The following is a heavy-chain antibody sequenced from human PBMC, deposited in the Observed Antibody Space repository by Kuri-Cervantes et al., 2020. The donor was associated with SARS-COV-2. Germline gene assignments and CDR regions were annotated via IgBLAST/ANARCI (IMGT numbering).Heavy chain of an antibody. CDR2: ISYDGSNK. V-gene: IGHV3-30*18. CDR1: GFTFSSYW. CDR3: SKDNWPVITIFGATRSDYYMDV. J-gene: IGHJ6*03. Sequence: GGSLRLSCAASGFTFSSYWMRWVRQAPGKGLEWVAVISYDGSNKYYADSVKGRFTISRDNSKNTLYLQMNSLRAEDTAVYYCSKDNWPVITIFGATRSDYYMDVWGKGTTVTVSS. D-gene: IGHD3-3*01.